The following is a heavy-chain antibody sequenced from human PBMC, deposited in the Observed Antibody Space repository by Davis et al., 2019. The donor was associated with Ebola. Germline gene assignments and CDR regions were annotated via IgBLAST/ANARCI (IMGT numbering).Heavy chain of an antibody. CDR1: GGTFSTYA. V-gene: IGHV1-69*04. Sequence: SVKVSCKASGGTFSTYAISWVRQAPGQGLEWMGRIIPILGIANYAQKFQGRVTITADKSTTTSYLELSSLKSEDTAVYYCARRATMVRGVIITNYGMDVWGQGTTVTVSS. J-gene: IGHJ6*02. CDR2: IIPILGIA. CDR3: ARRATMVRGVIITNYGMDV. D-gene: IGHD3-10*01.